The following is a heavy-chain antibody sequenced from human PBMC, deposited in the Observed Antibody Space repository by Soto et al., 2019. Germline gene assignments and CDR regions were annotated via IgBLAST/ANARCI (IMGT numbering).Heavy chain of an antibody. J-gene: IGHJ4*02. D-gene: IGHD5-12*01. Sequence: GSLRLSCATSGFTFSSYGIPWVRQAPGKGLEWVAVISYDGSNKYYADSVKGRFTISRDNSKNTLYLQMNSLRAEDTAVYYCAKDLSNIVATLPDGYWGQGTLVTVSS. CDR1: GFTFSSYG. V-gene: IGHV3-30*18. CDR2: ISYDGSNK. CDR3: AKDLSNIVATLPDGY.